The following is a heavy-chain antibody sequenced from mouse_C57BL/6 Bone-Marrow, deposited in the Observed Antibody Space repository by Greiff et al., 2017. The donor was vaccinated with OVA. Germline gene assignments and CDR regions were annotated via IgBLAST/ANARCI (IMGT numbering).Heavy chain of an antibody. V-gene: IGHV5-9*01. D-gene: IGHD3-2*02. CDR3: ARDSSGYYFDY. Sequence: EVQGVESGGGLVKPGGSLKLSCAASGFTFSSYTMSWVRQTPEKRLEWVATISGGGGNTYYPDSVKGRFTISRDNAKNTLYLQMSSLRSEDTALYYCARDSSGYYFDYWGQGTTLTVSS. CDR1: GFTFSSYT. J-gene: IGHJ2*01. CDR2: ISGGGGNT.